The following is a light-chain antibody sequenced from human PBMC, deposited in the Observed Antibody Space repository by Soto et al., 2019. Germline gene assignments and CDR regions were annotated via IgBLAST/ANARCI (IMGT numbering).Light chain of an antibody. CDR1: QSVGGTF. CDR2: GAS. Sequence: EIVLTQSPGTLSLSPGEGATLSCRASQSVGGTFLAWYQQKGGQAPRLLIHGASNWATGIPDRFSGSGSGTDFTLTISRLEPEDFAVYYCQQYGGSPRTFGQGTKVDI. CDR3: QQYGGSPRT. V-gene: IGKV3-20*01. J-gene: IGKJ1*01.